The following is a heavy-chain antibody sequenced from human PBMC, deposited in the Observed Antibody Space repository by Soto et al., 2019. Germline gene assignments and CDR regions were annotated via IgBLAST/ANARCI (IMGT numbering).Heavy chain of an antibody. CDR2: ISYDGSNK. Sequence: QVQLVESGGGVVQPGRSLRLSCAASGFTFSSYAMHWVRQAPGKGLEWVAVISYDGSNKYYADSVKGRFTISRDNSKNTLYLQMNSLRAEDTAVYYCVRTIFSTGMDVWGQGTTVTVSS. CDR3: VRTIFSTGMDV. V-gene: IGHV3-30-3*01. D-gene: IGHD3-3*01. J-gene: IGHJ6*02. CDR1: GFTFSSYA.